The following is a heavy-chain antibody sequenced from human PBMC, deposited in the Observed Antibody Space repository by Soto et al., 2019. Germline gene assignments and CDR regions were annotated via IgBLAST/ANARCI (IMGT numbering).Heavy chain of an antibody. CDR1: GGSVSSGSYY. J-gene: IGHJ5*02. V-gene: IGHV4-61*01. CDR3: VRDSLMRTS. Sequence: QVQLQESGPGLVKPSETLSLTCTVSGGSVSSGSYYWTWIRQPPGKGLEWIGHIYYSGSTNYNSSLKSRVTISMDTSNNQFSLKLNSVTAADTAVYYCVRDSLMRTSWGQGARVTVSS. CDR2: IYYSGST.